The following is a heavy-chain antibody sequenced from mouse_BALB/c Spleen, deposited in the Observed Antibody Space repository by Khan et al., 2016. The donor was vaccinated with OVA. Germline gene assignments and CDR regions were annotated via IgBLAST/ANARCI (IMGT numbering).Heavy chain of an antibody. CDR3: ARTARIKY. J-gene: IGHJ2*02. CDR2: ISYSGST. CDR1: GYSITSGYG. V-gene: IGHV3-2*02. Sequence: EVQLQESGPGLVKPSQSLSLTCTVTGYSITSGYGWNWIRQFPGNKLEWMGYISYSGSTNYNPSLTSRISITRDTSKNQFFLQLNSVTTEDTATYYCARTARIKYWGQGTSLTVSS. D-gene: IGHD1-2*01.